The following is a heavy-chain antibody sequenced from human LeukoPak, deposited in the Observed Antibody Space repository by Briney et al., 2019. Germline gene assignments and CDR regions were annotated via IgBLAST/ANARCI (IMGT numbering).Heavy chain of an antibody. Sequence: GASVKVSCKTSGYDFKTSGISWARQAPGQGLEWMGWISGHTGDTHYAKRFQGRLTLTTDTSTSVAYLELSTLRSDDTALYFCAKDVGDSLAGPWFFQFWGQGTLVTLSS. CDR2: ISGHTGDT. J-gene: IGHJ4*02. V-gene: IGHV1-18*01. CDR3: AKDVGDSLAGPWFFQF. D-gene: IGHD3-16*01. CDR1: GYDFKTSG.